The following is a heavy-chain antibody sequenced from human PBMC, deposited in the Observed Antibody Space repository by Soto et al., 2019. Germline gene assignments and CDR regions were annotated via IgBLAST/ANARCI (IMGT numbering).Heavy chain of an antibody. CDR2: IWHDGSYE. Sequence: QVQLVESGGGVVQPGRSLRLSCVASGVSLSTYGMHWVRQAPGKGLEWVASIWHDGSYEFHADAVKGRFAISRDNSRNSLYLQMNTLRFDDTAMYYCATERGGCYGSSWGDFWGQGTLVTVSS. J-gene: IGHJ4*02. CDR1: GVSLSTYG. CDR3: ATERGGCYGSSWGDF. V-gene: IGHV3-33*01. D-gene: IGHD6-13*01.